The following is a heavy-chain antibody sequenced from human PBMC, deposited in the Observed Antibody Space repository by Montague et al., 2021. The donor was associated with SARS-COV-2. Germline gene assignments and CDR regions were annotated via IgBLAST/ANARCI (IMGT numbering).Heavy chain of an antibody. V-gene: IGHV4-61*02. D-gene: IGHD6-13*01. Sequence: TRSLTCTVSGGSISSGSYFWIWIRQPAGKGLVWVGRIYTSGSTNYNPSLKSRVTISVDTSKNQFSLKLSSVTAADTAVYYCARDAGIAATGLNWFDPWGQGTLVTVSS. J-gene: IGHJ5*02. CDR2: IYTSGST. CDR3: ARDAGIAATGLNWFDP. CDR1: GGSISSGSYF.